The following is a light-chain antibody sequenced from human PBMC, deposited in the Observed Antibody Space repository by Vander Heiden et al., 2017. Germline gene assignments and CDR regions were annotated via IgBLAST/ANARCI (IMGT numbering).Light chain of an antibody. CDR2: LGS. J-gene: IGKJ4*01. Sequence: DVVMTQSPLSLPVTPGEPASISCRSSQSLLHSNGYNYLDWDLQKPGQSPQLLIYLGSNRASGVPDRVSGSGSGTDFTLKISRVEAEDVGVYYCRQALQTPHTFGGGTKVEIK. V-gene: IGKV2-28*01. CDR3: RQALQTPHT. CDR1: QSLLHSNGYNY.